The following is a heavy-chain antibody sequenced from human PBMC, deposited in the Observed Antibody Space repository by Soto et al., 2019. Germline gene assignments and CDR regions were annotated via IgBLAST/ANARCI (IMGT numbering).Heavy chain of an antibody. CDR2: IKQDGSEK. V-gene: IGHV3-7*04. CDR3: ARGDYYDTSGPFSDAFDI. Sequence: PGGSLRLSCAASGFTLSSYWMSWVRQAPGKGLEWVVNIKQDGSEKYYVDSVKGRFTISRDNAKNSLYLQMNSLRAEDTAVYFCARGDYYDTSGPFSDAFDIWGQGTMVTVSS. CDR1: GFTLSSYW. J-gene: IGHJ3*02. D-gene: IGHD3-22*01.